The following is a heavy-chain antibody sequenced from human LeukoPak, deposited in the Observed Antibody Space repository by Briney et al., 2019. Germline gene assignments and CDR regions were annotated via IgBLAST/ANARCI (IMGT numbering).Heavy chain of an antibody. D-gene: IGHD3-22*01. Sequence: SVKVSCKASGYTFTSYAMNWVRQAPGQGLEWMGGIIPIFGTANYAQKFQGRVTITADKSTSTAYMELSSLRSEDTAVYYCAQGVSSGYYYVGTKDHAFDIWGQGTMVTVSS. V-gene: IGHV1-69*06. CDR1: GYTFTSYA. CDR2: IIPIFGTA. CDR3: AQGVSSGYYYVGTKDHAFDI. J-gene: IGHJ3*02.